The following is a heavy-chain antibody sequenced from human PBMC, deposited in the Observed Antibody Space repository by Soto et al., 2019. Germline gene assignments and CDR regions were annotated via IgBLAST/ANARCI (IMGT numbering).Heavy chain of an antibody. CDR1: GGTFSSYA. D-gene: IGHD2-21*02. CDR3: AMLLTSYCGGDCSQSAFDI. CDR2: IIPIFGTA. J-gene: IGHJ4*02. V-gene: IGHV1-69*06. Sequence: QVQLVQSGAEVKKPGSSVKVSCKASGGTFSSYAISWVRQAPGQGLEWMGGIIPIFGTANYAQKFQGRVTITADKSTSTAYMELRSLRSEDTAVYYCAMLLTSYCGGDCSQSAFDIWGQGTLVTVSS.